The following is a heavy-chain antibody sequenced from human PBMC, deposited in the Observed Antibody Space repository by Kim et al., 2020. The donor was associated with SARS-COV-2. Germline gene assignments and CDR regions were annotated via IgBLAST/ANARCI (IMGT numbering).Heavy chain of an antibody. D-gene: IGHD3-9*01. Sequence: GGSLRLSCAASGFTFSSYAMSWVRQAPGKGLEWVSAISGSGGSTYYADSVNGRFTISRDNSKNTLYLQMNSLRAEDTAVYYCNYDILTGNFDYWGQGTLVTVSS. CDR2: ISGSGGST. J-gene: IGHJ4*02. CDR1: GFTFSSYA. CDR3: NYDILTGNFDY. V-gene: IGHV3-23*01.